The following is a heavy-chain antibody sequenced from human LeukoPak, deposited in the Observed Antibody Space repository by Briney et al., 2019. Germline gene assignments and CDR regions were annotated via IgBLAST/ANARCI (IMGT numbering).Heavy chain of an antibody. CDR1: DYSISSGYY. CDR2: IYRNGGA. D-gene: IGHD2-21*01. V-gene: IGHV4-38-2*02. Sequence: SETVSLTCTVSDYSISSGYYWGWIRQPPGQGLEWIGSIYRNGGAYYNPSLKSRVIISVDTSKNQFSLRLNSVTAADTAVYYCARDSGGDLYYFDYWGQGILVTVSS. CDR3: ARDSGGDLYYFDY. J-gene: IGHJ4*02.